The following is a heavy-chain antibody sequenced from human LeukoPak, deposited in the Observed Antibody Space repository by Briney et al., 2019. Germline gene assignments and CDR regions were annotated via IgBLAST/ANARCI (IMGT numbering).Heavy chain of an antibody. CDR3: ARQYCSSTSCYSWSGYYYYYMDV. V-gene: IGHV4-39*01. J-gene: IGHJ6*03. CDR1: GGSISSSSYY. D-gene: IGHD2-2*01. CDR2: IYYSGST. Sequence: SETLSLTCTVSGGSISSSSYYWGWIRQPPGKGLEWIGSIYYSGSTYYNPSLKSRVTISVDTSKNQFSLKLSSVTAADTAVYYCARQYCSSTSCYSWSGYYYYYMDVWGKGTTVTISS.